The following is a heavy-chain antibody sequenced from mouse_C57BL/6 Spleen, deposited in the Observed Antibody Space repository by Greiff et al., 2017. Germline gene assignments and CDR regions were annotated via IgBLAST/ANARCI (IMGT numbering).Heavy chain of an antibody. CDR3: ARSKGGFYFDY. V-gene: IGHV1-39*01. CDR2: LNPNYGTT. J-gene: IGHJ2*01. CDR1: GYSFTDYN. Sequence: EVQLQQSGPELVTPGASVKISCKASGYSFTDYNMNWVKQSNGKSLEWIGVLNPNYGTTSYNQKFKGKATLTVDQSSSTAYMQLNSLASEDYAVDYCARSKGGFYFDYWGQGTTLTVSS.